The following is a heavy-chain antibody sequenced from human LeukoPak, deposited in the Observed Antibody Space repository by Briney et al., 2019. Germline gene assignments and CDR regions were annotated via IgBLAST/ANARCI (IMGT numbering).Heavy chain of an antibody. CDR1: GGSFSGYY. J-gene: IGHJ4*02. V-gene: IGHV4-34*01. CDR3: AGDSSGPSGAIFDY. CDR2: INHSGST. Sequence: SETLSLTCAVYGGSFSGYYWSWIRQPPGKGLEWIGEINHSGSTNYNPSLKSRVTISVDTSKNQFSLKLSSVTAADTAVYYCAGDSSGPSGAIFDYWGQGTLVTVSS. D-gene: IGHD3-22*01.